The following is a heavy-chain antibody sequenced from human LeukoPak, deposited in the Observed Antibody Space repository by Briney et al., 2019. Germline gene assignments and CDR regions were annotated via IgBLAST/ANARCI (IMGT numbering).Heavy chain of an antibody. CDR3: ARAHYYDSSGLDF. Sequence: GGSLRLSCAASRFTFSNYGMHWVRQAPGKGLEWVAFIRSDGSDKYYAGSVKGRFTISRDNSKNTLYLQMNSLRGDDTAVYYCARAHYYDSSGLDFWGQGTLVTVSS. V-gene: IGHV3-30*02. CDR2: IRSDGSDK. J-gene: IGHJ4*02. D-gene: IGHD3-22*01. CDR1: RFTFSNYG.